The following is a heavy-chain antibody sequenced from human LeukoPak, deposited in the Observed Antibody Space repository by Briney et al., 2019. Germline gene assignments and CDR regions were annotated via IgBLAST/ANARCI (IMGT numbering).Heavy chain of an antibody. CDR3: ARGRYVTTRGGAAAGFLDY. Sequence: SETLSLTCAVSGGSFSGHYWNWIRQPPGKGLEWIGEINHGGSTNYNPSLKSRVTISVDTSQNQFSLRLSSVTAADTAVYYRARGRYVTTRGGAAAGFLDYWGQGTLVTVST. D-gene: IGHD6-13*01. CDR2: INHGGST. J-gene: IGHJ4*02. V-gene: IGHV4-34*01. CDR1: GGSFSGHY.